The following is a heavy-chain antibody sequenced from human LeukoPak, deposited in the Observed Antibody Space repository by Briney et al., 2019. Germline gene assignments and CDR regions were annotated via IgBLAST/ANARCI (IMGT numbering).Heavy chain of an antibody. CDR3: ARPNSGSYQYYFDY. CDR2: ISSSSSTI. Sequence: GGSLRLSCAASGFTFSSYSMNWVRQAPGKGLEWVSYISSSSSTIYYADSVKGRFTISRDNAKNSLYLQMNSLRAEDTAVYYCARPNSGSYQYYFDYWGQGTLVTVSS. V-gene: IGHV3-48*01. J-gene: IGHJ4*02. D-gene: IGHD1-26*01. CDR1: GFTFSSYS.